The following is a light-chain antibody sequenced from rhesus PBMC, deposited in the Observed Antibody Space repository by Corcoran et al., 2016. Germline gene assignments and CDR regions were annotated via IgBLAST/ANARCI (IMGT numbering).Light chain of an antibody. V-gene: IGLV2-32*02. CDR3: ASYAGNKGFS. Sequence: AAPTQPPSVSGSPGQSVPISCDHIVAYHYVFWYQPLPGEGPKLLISEINKRPSGVSGRFSGSRSGNTASLTILGLRSEDEADYFCASYAGNKGFSFGDVTRLTVL. CDR1: IVAYHY. CDR2: EIN. J-gene: IGLJ1*01.